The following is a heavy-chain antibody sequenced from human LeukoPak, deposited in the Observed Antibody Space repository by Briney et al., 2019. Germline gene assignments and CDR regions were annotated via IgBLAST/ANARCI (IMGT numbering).Heavy chain of an antibody. D-gene: IGHD3-10*01. CDR3: AKARGSGSYYCMDV. Sequence: GGSLRLSCAASGFTFSSYAMSWVRQAPGKGLEWVSAINGSGGSTYYADSVKGRFTISRDNSKNTLHLQMNSLRAEDTAVYYCAKARGSGSYYCMDVWGQGTTVTVSS. CDR2: INGSGGST. J-gene: IGHJ6*02. V-gene: IGHV3-23*01. CDR1: GFTFSSYA.